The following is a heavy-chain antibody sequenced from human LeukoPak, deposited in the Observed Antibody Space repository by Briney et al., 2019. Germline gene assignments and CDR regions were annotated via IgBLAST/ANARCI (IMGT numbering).Heavy chain of an antibody. CDR2: IYHSGST. CDR1: GASVSSTTYN. Sequence: PSETLSLTCTVSGASVSSTTYNWGWIRQPPGKGLEWIGSIYHSGSTYYNPSLKSRVTISVATTKNQFSLKLRSVTAADTAVYYCASQHYYDNSGYYFYWGQGTLVTVSS. J-gene: IGHJ4*02. D-gene: IGHD3-22*01. V-gene: IGHV4-39*01. CDR3: ASQHYYDNSGYYFY.